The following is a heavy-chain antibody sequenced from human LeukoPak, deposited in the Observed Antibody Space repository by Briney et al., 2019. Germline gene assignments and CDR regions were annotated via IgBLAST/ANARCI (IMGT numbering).Heavy chain of an antibody. D-gene: IGHD6-6*01. J-gene: IGHJ5*02. CDR2: FDPEDGET. Sequence: GASVKVSCKVSGYTLTELSMHWVRQAPGKGLEWMGGFDPEDGETTYAQKFQGRVTMTEDTSTDTAYMELSSLRSEDTAVYYCATVIAARPNSAFSYWFDPWGQGTLVTVSS. CDR3: ATVIAARPNSAFSYWFDP. CDR1: GYTLTELS. V-gene: IGHV1-24*01.